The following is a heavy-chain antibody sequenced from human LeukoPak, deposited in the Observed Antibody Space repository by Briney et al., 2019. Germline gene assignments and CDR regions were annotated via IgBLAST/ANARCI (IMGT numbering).Heavy chain of an antibody. D-gene: IGHD5-24*01. CDR2: IKEDGSET. J-gene: IGHJ4*02. CDR1: GFIFKKYW. V-gene: IGHV3-7*01. Sequence: GGSLRLSCAASGFIFKKYWMNWVRQVPGKGLECLANIKEDGSETYYADSVKGRFTISRDNPKNLLFLQINSLRVEDTAVYYCARETPRRGETRDSYRWGQGTVVTVSS. CDR3: ARETPRRGETRDSYR.